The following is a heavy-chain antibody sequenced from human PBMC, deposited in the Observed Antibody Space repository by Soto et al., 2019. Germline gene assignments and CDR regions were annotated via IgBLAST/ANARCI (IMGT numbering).Heavy chain of an antibody. D-gene: IGHD3-3*01. Sequence: GGSLRLSCVASGFTSDTYALNWVRQAPGKGLEWVSAIGSSGSTYYADSVKGRFTISRDTPKKTLYLQMNSLRVEDTAKYYCAKGFRSLEWYSLAPFDYWGQGALVTVS. CDR2: IGSSGST. CDR1: GFTSDTYA. V-gene: IGHV3-23*01. J-gene: IGHJ4*02. CDR3: AKGFRSLEWYSLAPFDY.